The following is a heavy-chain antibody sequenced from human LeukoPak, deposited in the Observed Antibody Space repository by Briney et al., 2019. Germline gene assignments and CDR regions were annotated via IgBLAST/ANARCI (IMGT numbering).Heavy chain of an antibody. Sequence: PGGSLRLSCAASGFTFSSYSMNWVRQAPGKGLEWVSSISSSSSYIYYADSVKGRLTISRDDSKNTLYLQMNSLRAEDTAVYYCAKEGRVRQQPFDYWGQGTLVTVSS. D-gene: IGHD6-13*01. J-gene: IGHJ4*01. V-gene: IGHV3-21*04. CDR1: GFTFSSYS. CDR2: ISSSSSYI. CDR3: AKEGRVRQQPFDY.